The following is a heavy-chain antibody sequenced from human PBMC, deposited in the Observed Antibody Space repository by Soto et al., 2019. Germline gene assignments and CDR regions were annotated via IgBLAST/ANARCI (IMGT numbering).Heavy chain of an antibody. CDR1: GFTFSSYG. Sequence: QVQLVESGGGVVQPGRSLRLSCAASGFTFSSYGMHWVRQAPGKGLEWVAVISYDGSNKYYADSVKGRFTITRDNSKNTLYMQMNSLRAEDTAVYYCAKGDCGGDCYSFDGLDIWGQGTMVTVSS. D-gene: IGHD2-21*02. CDR3: AKGDCGGDCYSFDGLDI. V-gene: IGHV3-30*18. J-gene: IGHJ3*02. CDR2: ISYDGSNK.